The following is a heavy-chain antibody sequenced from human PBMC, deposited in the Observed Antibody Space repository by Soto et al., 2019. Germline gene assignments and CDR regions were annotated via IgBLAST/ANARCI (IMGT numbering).Heavy chain of an antibody. CDR3: TAKRAEDYYFDY. D-gene: IGHD6-13*01. J-gene: IGHJ4*02. CDR2: IIPIFGTA. V-gene: IGHV1-69*12. CDR1: GGTFSSYA. Sequence: QVQLVQSGAEVKKPGSSVKVSCKASGGTFSSYAISWVRQAPGQGLEWMGGIIPIFGTANYAQKFQGRVXIXAXXSTSTAYMELSSLRSEDTAVYYCTAKRAEDYYFDYWGQGTLVTVSS.